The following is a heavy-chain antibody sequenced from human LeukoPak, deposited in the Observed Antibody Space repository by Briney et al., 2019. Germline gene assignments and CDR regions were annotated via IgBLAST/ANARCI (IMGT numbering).Heavy chain of an antibody. CDR3: ARVSQTPGGRGYFDY. J-gene: IGHJ4*02. Sequence: PGGSLRLSCAASGFTFSNYSINWVRQAPGKGLEWVSYISGSSSTIYYADSVMGRFTISRDNAKNSLYLQMNSLRAEDTALYYCARVSQTPGGRGYFDYWGQGTLVTVSS. CDR1: GFTFSNYS. CDR2: ISGSSSTI. D-gene: IGHD2-15*01. V-gene: IGHV3-48*01.